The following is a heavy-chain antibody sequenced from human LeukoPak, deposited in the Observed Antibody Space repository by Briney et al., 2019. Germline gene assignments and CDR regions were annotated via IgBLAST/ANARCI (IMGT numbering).Heavy chain of an antibody. J-gene: IGHJ4*02. Sequence: GWSLRLSWAASGFTFSSYSMNWVRQAPGKGLEWVSSISSSSSYIYYADSVKGRFTISRDNAKNSLYRQMNSLRAEDTAVYYCARTLYYDSSGIDYWGQGTLVTVSS. V-gene: IGHV3-21*01. D-gene: IGHD3-22*01. CDR2: ISSSSSYI. CDR1: GFTFSSYS. CDR3: ARTLYYDSSGIDY.